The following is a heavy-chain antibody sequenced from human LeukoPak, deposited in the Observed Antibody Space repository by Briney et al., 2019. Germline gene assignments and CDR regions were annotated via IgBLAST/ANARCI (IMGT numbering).Heavy chain of an antibody. J-gene: IGHJ4*02. V-gene: IGHV3-21*01. D-gene: IGHD2-8*02. CDR2: ISSSSSYI. Sequence: SGGSLRLSCAASGFTVSSNYMSWVRQAPGKGLEWVSSISSSSSYIYYADSVKGRFTISRDNAKNSLYLQMNSLRAEDTAVYYCARLVRPFDYWGQGTLVTVSS. CDR1: GFTVSSNY. CDR3: ARLVRPFDY.